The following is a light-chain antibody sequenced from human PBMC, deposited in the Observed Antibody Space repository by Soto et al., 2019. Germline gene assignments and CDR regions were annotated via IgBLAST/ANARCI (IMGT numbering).Light chain of an antibody. CDR2: DGS. V-gene: IGKV1-5*01. CDR3: QQYKSDFPT. J-gene: IGKJ1*01. CDR1: QTIFSW. Sequence: DIQMTQSPSTLSASVGDRVTVTCRASQTIFSWLACFQQKPGKAPKLLIYDGSTLESGVPSRFTGSGSGTEFTLTISSLQPDDFATYICQQYKSDFPTFGQGTKVDI.